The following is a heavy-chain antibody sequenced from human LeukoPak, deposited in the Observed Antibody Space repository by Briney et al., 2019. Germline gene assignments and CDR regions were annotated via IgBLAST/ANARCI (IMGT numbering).Heavy chain of an antibody. CDR1: GFTFSNAW. J-gene: IGHJ6*02. Sequence: PGGSLRLSCAASGFTFSNAWMSWVRQAPGKGLEWVGRIKSKTDGGTTDYAAPVKGRFTISRDDSKNTLYLQMNSLKTEDTAVYYCTTDPFQGRYYYYGMDVWGQGTTVTVSS. CDR3: TTDPFQGRYYYYGMDV. D-gene: IGHD1-1*01. V-gene: IGHV3-15*01. CDR2: IKSKTDGGTT.